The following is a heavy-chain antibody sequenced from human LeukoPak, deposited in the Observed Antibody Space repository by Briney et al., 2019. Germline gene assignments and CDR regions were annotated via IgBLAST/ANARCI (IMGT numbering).Heavy chain of an antibody. Sequence: PGGSLRLSCAASGFTFSNYAMSWVRQAPGKGLEWVSAISGSGGRTYYADSVKGRFTISRDNSKKTLYLQMSSLRAKDTAVYYCARDSGSYYAFDYWGQGTLVTVSS. J-gene: IGHJ4*02. CDR1: GFTFSNYA. CDR2: ISGSGGRT. D-gene: IGHD1-26*01. CDR3: ARDSGSYYAFDY. V-gene: IGHV3-23*01.